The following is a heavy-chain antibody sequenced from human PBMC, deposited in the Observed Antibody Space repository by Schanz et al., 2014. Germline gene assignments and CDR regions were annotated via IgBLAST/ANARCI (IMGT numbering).Heavy chain of an antibody. CDR2: ISGGGGTT. CDR3: ARELPVVVAFDF. Sequence: EVQLLESGGGLVEPGGSLRLSCTASGFSFSSYAMGWVRQARGKGLEWVSAISGGGGTTYYADSVKGRFTISRDNSKNTLYLQINSLRADDTAVYDCARELPVVVAFDFWGQGTMVTVSS. J-gene: IGHJ3*01. V-gene: IGHV3-23*01. D-gene: IGHD3-22*01. CDR1: GFSFSSYA.